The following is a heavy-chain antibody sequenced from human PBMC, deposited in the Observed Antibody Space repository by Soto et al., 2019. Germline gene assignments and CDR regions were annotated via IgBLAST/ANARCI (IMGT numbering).Heavy chain of an antibody. CDR2: ISGGGDTT. V-gene: IGHV3-23*01. Sequence: GGSLRLSCAASGFTFSKYAMTWVRQAPGKGLEWVSAISGGGDTTYYADSVKGRFTISRDNSKNTLYLQMINLRAEDTAVYYCANKGGDCGSINCYVYFDYWGQGTLVTVSS. J-gene: IGHJ4*02. D-gene: IGHD2-2*01. CDR1: GFTFSKYA. CDR3: ANKGGDCGSINCYVYFDY.